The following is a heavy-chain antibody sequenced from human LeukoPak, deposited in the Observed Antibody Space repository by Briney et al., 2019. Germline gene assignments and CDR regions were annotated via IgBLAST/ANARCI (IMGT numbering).Heavy chain of an antibody. J-gene: IGHJ6*02. V-gene: IGHV4-61*02. CDR1: GGSISSGSYY. Sequence: SQTLSLTCTVSGGSISSGSYYWSWIRQPAGKGLEWIGRIYTSGSTNYNPSRKSRVTISVDTSKNQFSLKLSSVTAADTAVYYCAIQATPAEVYGMDVWGQGRTVTVSS. CDR3: AIQATPAEVYGMDV. CDR2: IYTSGST.